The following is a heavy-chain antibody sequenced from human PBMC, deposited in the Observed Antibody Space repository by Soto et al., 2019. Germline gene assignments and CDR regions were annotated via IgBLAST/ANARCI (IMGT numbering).Heavy chain of an antibody. CDR1: GGSISSSNW. D-gene: IGHD3-10*01. CDR3: ARQRDYGSGRSYGMDV. V-gene: IGHV4-4*02. CDR2: IYHSGST. J-gene: IGHJ6*02. Sequence: QVQLQESGPGLVKPSGTLSLTCAVSGGSISSSNWWSWVRQPPGKGLEWIGEIYHSGSTNYNPSRKSLVTISVDKSKNQCSLKLSSVTAADTAVYYCARQRDYGSGRSYGMDVWGQGTTVTVSS.